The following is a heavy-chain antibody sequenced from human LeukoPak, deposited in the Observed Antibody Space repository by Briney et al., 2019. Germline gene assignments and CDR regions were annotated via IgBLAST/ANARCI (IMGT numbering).Heavy chain of an antibody. V-gene: IGHV3-23*01. Sequence: GGSLRLSCAASGFTFSNYGMNWVRQAPGKGLEWVAGIRGNGDTTYYADSVKGRFTISRDNSKNTLSLQLSSLRAEDTAVYYCAKANGYYSDWGQGTLVTVPS. CDR3: AKANGYYSD. J-gene: IGHJ4*02. D-gene: IGHD3-22*01. CDR1: GFTFSNYG. CDR2: IRGNGDTT.